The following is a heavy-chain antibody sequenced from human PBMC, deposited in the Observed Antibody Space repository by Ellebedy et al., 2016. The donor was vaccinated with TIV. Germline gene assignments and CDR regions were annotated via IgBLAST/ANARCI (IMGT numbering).Heavy chain of an antibody. J-gene: IGHJ4*02. V-gene: IGHV5-51*01. D-gene: IGHD5-12*01. CDR1: GYSFTSYW. Sequence: GESLKISCKGSGYSFTSYWIVWVRQLPGKGLEWMAMIYPGDSDTTYSPSFQGQVTISADKSISTAYLQWSSLKASDTAMYFCARHSTPYSAYEYYDYWGQGTLVTVSS. CDR2: IYPGDSDT. CDR3: ARHSTPYSAYEYYDY.